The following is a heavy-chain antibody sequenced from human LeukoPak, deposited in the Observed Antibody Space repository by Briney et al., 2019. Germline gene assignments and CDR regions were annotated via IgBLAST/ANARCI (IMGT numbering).Heavy chain of an antibody. CDR1: GFTFSSYE. CDR2: ISSSGSTI. J-gene: IGHJ3*02. Sequence: GGSLRLSCAASGFTFSSYEMNWVRQAPGKGLEWVSYISSSGSTIYYADSVKGRFTISRDNAKNSLYLQMNSLRPEDTALYYCAKDIWTRIRSDAFDIWGQGTMVTVSS. CDR3: AKDIWTRIRSDAFDI. V-gene: IGHV3-48*03. D-gene: IGHD3/OR15-3a*01.